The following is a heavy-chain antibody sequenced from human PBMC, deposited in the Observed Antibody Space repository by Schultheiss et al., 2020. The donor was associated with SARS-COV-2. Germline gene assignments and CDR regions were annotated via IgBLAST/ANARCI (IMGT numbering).Heavy chain of an antibody. CDR2: INPNSGGT. CDR3: ARDLRSAYSRAFDI. Sequence: ASVKVSCKASGYTFTGYYMHWVRQAPGQGLEWMGWINPNSGGTNYAQKFQGRVTMTTDTSTSTAYMEVRSLRSDDTAVYYCARDLRSAYSRAFDIWGQGTMVTVSS. CDR1: GYTFTGYY. V-gene: IGHV1-2*02. J-gene: IGHJ3*02. D-gene: IGHD6-13*01.